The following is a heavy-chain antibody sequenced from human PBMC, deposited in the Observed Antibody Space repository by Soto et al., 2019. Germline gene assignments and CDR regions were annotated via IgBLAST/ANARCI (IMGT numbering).Heavy chain of an antibody. CDR2: INHSGST. V-gene: IGHV4-34*01. CDR3: ARGKLLARRYYYYYGMDV. CDR1: GVSFSGYY. Sequence: PSETLSLTCAVYGVSFSGYYWILLRQPQGKGLEWIGEINHSGSTNYNPSLKSRVTISVDTSKNQFSLKLSSVTAADTAVYYCARGKLLARRYYYYYGMDVWGQGTTVTVSS. D-gene: IGHD2-21*01. J-gene: IGHJ6*02.